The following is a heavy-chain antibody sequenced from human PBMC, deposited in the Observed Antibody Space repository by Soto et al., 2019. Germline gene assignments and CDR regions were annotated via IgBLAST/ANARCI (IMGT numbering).Heavy chain of an antibody. J-gene: IGHJ6*02. CDR2: IFSDNER. D-gene: IGHD2-2*01. CDR1: GFSLTTGKMG. Sequence: GSGTTLVNPTETLTLTCTVSGFSLTTGKMGVSWIRQPPGKAPEWLAHIFSDNERSYSTSLQGRLTISKDTSGSQVVLSMTNVDPVDTATYDCAPMIADSYQFYSAMDVWGQWATVTVSS. CDR3: APMIADSYQFYSAMDV. V-gene: IGHV2-26*01.